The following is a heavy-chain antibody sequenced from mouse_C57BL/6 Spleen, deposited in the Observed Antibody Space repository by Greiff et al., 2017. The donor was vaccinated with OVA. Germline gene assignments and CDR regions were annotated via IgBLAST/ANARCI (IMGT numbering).Heavy chain of an antibody. CDR2: INPNNGGT. CDR3: ARQLGAMDY. Sequence: VQLQQSGPELVKPGASVKISCKASGYTFTDYYMNWVKQSHGKSLEWIGDINPNNGGTSYNQKFKGKATLTVDKSSSTAYMELRSLTSEDSAVYYCARQLGAMDYWGKGTSVTVSS. CDR1: GYTFTDYY. V-gene: IGHV1-26*01. D-gene: IGHD3-1*01. J-gene: IGHJ4*01.